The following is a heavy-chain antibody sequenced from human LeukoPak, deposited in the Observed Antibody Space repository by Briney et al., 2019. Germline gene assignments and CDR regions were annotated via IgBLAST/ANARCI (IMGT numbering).Heavy chain of an antibody. J-gene: IGHJ6*03. Sequence: SEGSLRLSCAASGFTFSRYAISWVRQAPGKGLEWVSAISGSGGSTYYADSVKGRFTISRDNSKNTLYLQMNSLRAEDTAVYYCATADYYMDVWGKGTTVTVSS. CDR3: ATADYYMDV. V-gene: IGHV3-23*01. CDR2: ISGSGGST. CDR1: GFTFSRYA.